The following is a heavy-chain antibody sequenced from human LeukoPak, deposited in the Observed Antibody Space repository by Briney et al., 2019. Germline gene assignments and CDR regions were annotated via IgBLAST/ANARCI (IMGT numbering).Heavy chain of an antibody. D-gene: IGHD6-13*01. Sequence: GSLRLSCAASGFTFSNAWMSWVRQPPGKGLEWIGEINHSGSTNYNPSLKSRVTISVDTSKNQFSLKLSSVTAADTAVYYCARGGYSSSWYYSGWFDPWGQGTLVTVSS. CDR3: ARGGYSSSWYYSGWFDP. J-gene: IGHJ5*02. CDR2: INHSGST. CDR1: GFTFSNAW. V-gene: IGHV4-34*01.